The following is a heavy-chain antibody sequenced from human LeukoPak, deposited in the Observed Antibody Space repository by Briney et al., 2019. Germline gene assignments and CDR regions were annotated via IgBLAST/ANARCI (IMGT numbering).Heavy chain of an antibody. CDR1: GGSISSYY. J-gene: IGHJ4*02. D-gene: IGHD3-9*01. CDR3: ARGTRVLRYFDWLLSAFGY. Sequence: SETLSLTCTVSGGSISSYYWSWIRQPPGKGLEWIGYIYYSGSTNYNPSLKSRVTISVDTSKNQFSLKLSSVTAADTAVYYCARGTRVLRYFDWLLSAFGYWGQGTLVTVSS. V-gene: IGHV4-59*08. CDR2: IYYSGST.